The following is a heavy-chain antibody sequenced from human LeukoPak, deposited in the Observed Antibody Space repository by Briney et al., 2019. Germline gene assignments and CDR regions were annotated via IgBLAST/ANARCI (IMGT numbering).Heavy chain of an antibody. D-gene: IGHD6-19*01. Sequence: SQTLSLTCTVTGGSISSSYWSWVRQPPGKGLEWIGYIDNSGSTNYNPSLKSRVTISLDTPKSQFSLKLSSVTAADTAVYYCARAPLYSGGSGWSIYYFYAMDVWGQGTTVTVSS. J-gene: IGHJ6*02. CDR2: IDNSGST. CDR1: GGSISSSY. CDR3: ARAPLYSGGSGWSIYYFYAMDV. V-gene: IGHV4-59*01.